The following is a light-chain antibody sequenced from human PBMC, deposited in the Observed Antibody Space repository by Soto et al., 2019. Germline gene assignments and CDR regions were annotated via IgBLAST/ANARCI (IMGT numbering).Light chain of an antibody. Sequence: ETVLTQSPGTVSLYPGERATLSCTTSQSVRSNYLAWYQQKPGQAPRLVVYGVFNRATGIPDRFSGSGSGTDFTLTISGLEPEDSAVSYCQHYDGSPRTCGQGTKLE. CDR1: QSVRSNY. CDR3: QHYDGSPRT. CDR2: GVF. J-gene: IGKJ2*01. V-gene: IGKV3-20*01.